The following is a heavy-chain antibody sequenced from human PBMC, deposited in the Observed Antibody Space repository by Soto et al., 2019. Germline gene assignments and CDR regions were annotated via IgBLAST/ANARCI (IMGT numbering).Heavy chain of an antibody. CDR3: ARGWGYESSEYYYAY. D-gene: IGHD3-22*01. CDR1: GGTFSRHT. CDR2: IIPMFGTA. Sequence: QVQLVQSGAEVRKPGSSVKVSCKASGGTFSRHTISWVRQAPGQGLEWMGGIIPMFGTANYAQKFQGRVTITADESTSTAYRELSGLRSEDTAIYYCARGWGYESSEYYYAYWGQGTLVIVSS. V-gene: IGHV1-69*01. J-gene: IGHJ4*02.